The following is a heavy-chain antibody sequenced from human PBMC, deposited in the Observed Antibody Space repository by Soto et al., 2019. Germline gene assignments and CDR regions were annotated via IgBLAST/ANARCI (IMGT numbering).Heavy chain of an antibody. Sequence: PSETLSLTSTLSGGSNSSGDLYWTWIRQPPGKGLEWIGHSYYSGSIYSNPSPKSQVAFSVDTSRNQFSMKVSSVTVADTAVYYCARLPFFCSGRGCNYDFYGLDVWGQGTTVTVCS. CDR1: GGSNSSGDLY. D-gene: IGHD2-15*01. V-gene: IGHV4-30-4*01. J-gene: IGHJ6*02. CDR3: ARLPFFCSGRGCNYDFYGLDV. CDR2: SYYSGSI.